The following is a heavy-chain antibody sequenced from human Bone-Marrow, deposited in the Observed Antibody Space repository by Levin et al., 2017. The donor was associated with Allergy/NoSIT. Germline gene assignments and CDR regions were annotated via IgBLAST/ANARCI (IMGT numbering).Heavy chain of an antibody. D-gene: IGHD4-11*01. J-gene: IGHJ5*02. CDR3: ARDTTVGGEA. Sequence: GASVKVSCVASGFTFSDYWMTWVRQPLGKGLEWVANIKQDGSAEFYAESVKGRFTISRDNAKNSLFLQMNYLGTDDTAVYFCARDTTVGGEAWGQGTLVTVSS. CDR1: GFTFSDYW. CDR2: IKQDGSAE. V-gene: IGHV3-7*03.